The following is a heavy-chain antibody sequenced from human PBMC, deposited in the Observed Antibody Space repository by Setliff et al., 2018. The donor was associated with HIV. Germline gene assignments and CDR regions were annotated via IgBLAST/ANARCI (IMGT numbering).Heavy chain of an antibody. CDR1: GTSFSDHY. J-gene: IGHJ4*02. CDR2: MNQSVTT. Sequence: PSETLSLTCSVYGTSFSDHYWSWVRQTPGKGLEWIGEMNQSVTTNYNPSLKRRVTISVDTSKNQFSLKQSSVTAAVTAVYYCARGLSFYGPGGFDYWGQGTLVTVSS. V-gene: IGHV4-34*01. CDR3: ARGLSFYGPGGFDY. D-gene: IGHD3-10*01.